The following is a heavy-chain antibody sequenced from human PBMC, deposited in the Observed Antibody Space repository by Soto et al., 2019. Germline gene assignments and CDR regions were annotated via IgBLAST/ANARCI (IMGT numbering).Heavy chain of an antibody. J-gene: IGHJ4*02. CDR2: VIPKSGTT. Sequence: QVPLVQSGPEVKRPGSSVRVSCKTYGGTLRNYVLSWVRQAPGQGLEWMGGVIPKSGTTNYAQKFQGRVTITADESTTTAYMELSSLRVEDTAVYYCARDEGDDSSGYYDVSYWGQGTLVTVSS. D-gene: IGHD3-22*01. CDR1: GGTLRNYV. V-gene: IGHV1-69*01. CDR3: ARDEGDDSSGYYDVSY.